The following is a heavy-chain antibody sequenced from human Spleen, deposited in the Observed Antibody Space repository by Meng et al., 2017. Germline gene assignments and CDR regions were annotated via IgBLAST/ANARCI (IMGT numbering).Heavy chain of an antibody. Sequence: SETLSLTCTVSRGSIGSYYWSWVRQPPGKGLEWIGYIYYSGSTNHNPSLKSRVTISVDTSKNQFSLKLSSVTAADTAVYYCARGPMITDFWSGYYDWGFDYWGQGTLVTVSS. V-gene: IGHV4-59*01. CDR1: RGSIGSYY. CDR3: ARGPMITDFWSGYYDWGFDY. CDR2: IYYSGST. J-gene: IGHJ4*02. D-gene: IGHD3-3*01.